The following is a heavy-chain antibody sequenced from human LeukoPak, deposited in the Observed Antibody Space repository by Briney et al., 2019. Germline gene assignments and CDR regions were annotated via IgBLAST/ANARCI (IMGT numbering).Heavy chain of an antibody. V-gene: IGHV4-59*08. Sequence: SETLSLTCTVSGGSISSYYWSWIRQPPGKGLEWIGYIFYSGNTNYNPSLKSRVTFSVDTSKNQLPLKLSAVTAADTALYYCARHFIATRGAFDIWGQGTMVIVSS. CDR1: GGSISSYY. CDR2: IFYSGNT. D-gene: IGHD3-16*02. J-gene: IGHJ3*02. CDR3: ARHFIATRGAFDI.